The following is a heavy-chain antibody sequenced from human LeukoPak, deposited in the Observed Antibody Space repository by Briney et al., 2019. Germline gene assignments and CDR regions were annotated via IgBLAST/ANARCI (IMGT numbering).Heavy chain of an antibody. D-gene: IGHD6-19*01. Sequence: GGSLRLSCAASGFTFSSYWMSWVRQAPGKGLEWVANIKQDGSEKYYVDSVKGGFTISIDNAKNSLYVQMNSLRAEDTAVYYCTILAVAGGEVFDYWGQGNLVTVSS. CDR2: IKQDGSEK. CDR3: TILAVAGGEVFDY. J-gene: IGHJ4*02. V-gene: IGHV3-7*01. CDR1: GFTFSSYW.